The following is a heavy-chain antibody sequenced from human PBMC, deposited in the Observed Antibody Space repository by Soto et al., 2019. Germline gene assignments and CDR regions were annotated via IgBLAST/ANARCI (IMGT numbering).Heavy chain of an antibody. J-gene: IGHJ3*02. CDR2: IKQDGSEK. D-gene: IGHD7-27*01. CDR1: GFTFSSYW. V-gene: IGHV3-7*03. Sequence: GGSLRLSCAASGFTFSSYWMSWVRQAPGNGLEWVANIKQDGSEKYYVDSVKGRFTISRDNAKNSLYLQMNSLRAEDTAVYYCARVSAGDTPGGDAFDIWGQGTMVTVSS. CDR3: ARVSAGDTPGGDAFDI.